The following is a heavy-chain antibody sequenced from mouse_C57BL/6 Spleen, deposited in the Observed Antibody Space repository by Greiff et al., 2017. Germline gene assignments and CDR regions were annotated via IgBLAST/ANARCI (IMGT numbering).Heavy chain of an antibody. CDR1: GYTFTSYG. CDR3: ARDYYGSSYVKYARDY. D-gene: IGHD1-1*01. V-gene: IGHV1-81*01. Sequence: QVQLQQSGAELARPGASVKLSCKASGYTFTSYGISWVKQRTGQGLEWIGEIYPRSGNTYYNEKFKGKATLTADKSSSTAYMELRSLTSEDSAVYFCARDYYGSSYVKYARDYWGQGTSVTVSS. J-gene: IGHJ4*01. CDR2: IYPRSGNT.